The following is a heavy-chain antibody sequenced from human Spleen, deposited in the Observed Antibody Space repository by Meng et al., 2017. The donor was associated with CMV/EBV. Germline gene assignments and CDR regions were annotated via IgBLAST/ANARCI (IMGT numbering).Heavy chain of an antibody. CDR2: IRYDGSNK. V-gene: IGHV3-30*02. Sequence: VQPGEFGGGVVEPGVSLRLSWAASGLNFSSYGMHWVRQAPGKGLEWVAFIRYDGSNKYYADSVMGRFTISRDNSKNTLYLQMNSLRAEDTAVYYCAKDRFGTLGWGQGTLVTVSS. CDR3: AKDRFGTLG. CDR1: GLNFSSYG. J-gene: IGHJ4*02. D-gene: IGHD1-7*01.